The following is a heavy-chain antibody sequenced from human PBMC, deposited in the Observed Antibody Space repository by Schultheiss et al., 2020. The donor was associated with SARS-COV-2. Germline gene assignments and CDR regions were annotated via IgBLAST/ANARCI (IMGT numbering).Heavy chain of an antibody. J-gene: IGHJ4*02. CDR3: ARDFGDYYDSSGLDY. CDR1: GFTFSSYA. CDR2: ISYDGSNK. Sequence: GESLKISCAASGFTFSSYAMHWVRQAPGKGLEWVAVISYDGSNKYYADSVKGRFTISRDNSKNTLYLQMNSLRAEDTAVYYCARDFGDYYDSSGLDYWGQGTLVTVSS. D-gene: IGHD3-22*01. V-gene: IGHV3-30-3*01.